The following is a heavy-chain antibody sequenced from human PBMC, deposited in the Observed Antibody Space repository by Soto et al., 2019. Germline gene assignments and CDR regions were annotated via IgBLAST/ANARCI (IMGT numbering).Heavy chain of an antibody. CDR1: GFSFSSHA. Sequence: GTLRLPCAVSGFSFSSHAMNWVRQAPGKGLEWVSAISGSGGNTFYADSVKGRFTISRDNSKNTLFLQMHSLRAEDTAIYYCEILNSGSYSYHGMDVWGQGTTVTVSS. V-gene: IGHV3-23*01. J-gene: IGHJ6*02. D-gene: IGHD1-26*01. CDR3: EILNSGSYSYHGMDV. CDR2: ISGSGGNT.